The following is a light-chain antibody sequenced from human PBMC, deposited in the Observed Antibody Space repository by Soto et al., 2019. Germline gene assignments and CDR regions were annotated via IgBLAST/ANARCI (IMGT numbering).Light chain of an antibody. CDR2: DVS. CDR1: QIISGW. Sequence: DVRRPQSPYTLSASVGDRVTITCWASQIISGWLAWYQQKPGKAPKLLIYDVSSLESGVPSRFSGSGSGTEFTLTISSLQPDDFATYYCQQYNSYSLTCGGGAKV. J-gene: IGKJ4*01. V-gene: IGKV1-5*01. CDR3: QQYNSYSLT.